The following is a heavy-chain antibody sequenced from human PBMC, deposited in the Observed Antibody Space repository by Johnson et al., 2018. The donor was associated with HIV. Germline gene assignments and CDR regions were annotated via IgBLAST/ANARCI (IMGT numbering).Heavy chain of an antibody. J-gene: IGHJ3*02. D-gene: IGHD1-26*01. CDR1: GFTVSSNY. Sequence: VQLVESGGGLVQPGGSLRLSCAASGFTVSSNYMSWVRQAPGKGLEWVSVIYSGGSTYYADSVKGSFTISRDNSKNTLYLQMNSLRAEDTAVYYCAKTYSGSNRDAFDIWGQGTMVTVSS. CDR2: IYSGGST. CDR3: AKTYSGSNRDAFDI. V-gene: IGHV3-66*01.